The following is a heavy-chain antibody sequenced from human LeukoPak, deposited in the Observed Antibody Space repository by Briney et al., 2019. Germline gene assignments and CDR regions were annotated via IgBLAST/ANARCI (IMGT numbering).Heavy chain of an antibody. Sequence: GGSLRLSCAASGFTFSNAWMSWVRHAPGNGLEWVGRIKSKIDGGTTDYAAPVKGRFTTSRGDSTNTLYLQMNRLKTEAAAVYYCTTDGVVVVVAALRSDVPWGQGTLVTVSS. V-gene: IGHV3-15*01. CDR1: GFTFSNAW. D-gene: IGHD2-15*01. J-gene: IGHJ5*02. CDR3: TTDGVVVVVAALRSDVP. CDR2: IKSKIDGGTT.